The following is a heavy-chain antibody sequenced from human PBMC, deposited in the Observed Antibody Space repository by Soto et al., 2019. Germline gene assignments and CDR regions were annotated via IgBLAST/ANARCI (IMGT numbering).Heavy chain of an antibody. CDR2: IYPGDSDT. CDR3: ARQSSDSSGYYSLGVGYFDL. CDR1: GYSFTSYW. V-gene: IGHV5-51*01. J-gene: IGHJ2*01. Sequence: PGESLKISCKGSGYSFTSYWIGWVRQMPGKGLEWMGIIYPGDSDTRYSPSFQGQVTISADKSISTAYLQWSSLKASDTAMYYCARQSSDSSGYYSLGVGYFDLWGRGTLVTVS. D-gene: IGHD3-22*01.